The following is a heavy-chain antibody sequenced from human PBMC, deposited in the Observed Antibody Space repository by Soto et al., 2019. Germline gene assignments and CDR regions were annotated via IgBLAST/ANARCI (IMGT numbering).Heavy chain of an antibody. D-gene: IGHD3-16*01. CDR1: GFAFSRSA. CDR2: ISEGVGTT. J-gene: IGHJ4*02. V-gene: IGHV3-23*01. CDR3: AKGGYRHAYD. Sequence: EVQLLESGGGLIQPGGSLRLSCAASGFAFSRSAMAWVRQAPEKGLEWVSSISEGVGTTFYAGSVEGRFTISRDNSKNTLYLQMNSVRADDTAVYYCAKGGYRHAYDWGRGTLVTVSS.